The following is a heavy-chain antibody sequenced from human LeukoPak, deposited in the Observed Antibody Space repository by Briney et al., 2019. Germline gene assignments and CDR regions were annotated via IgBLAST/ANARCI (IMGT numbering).Heavy chain of an antibody. Sequence: TTGGSLRLSCAASGFNFEDFGMSWVRQAPGKGLEWVSSISSSSSYIYYADSVKGRFAISRDNAKNSLYLQINSLRAEDTAVYFCARAPGSGSPHYYYYYMDVWGKGTTVTVSS. V-gene: IGHV3-21*01. CDR3: ARAPGSGSPHYYYYYMDV. J-gene: IGHJ6*03. CDR2: ISSSSSYI. CDR1: GFNFEDFG. D-gene: IGHD3-10*01.